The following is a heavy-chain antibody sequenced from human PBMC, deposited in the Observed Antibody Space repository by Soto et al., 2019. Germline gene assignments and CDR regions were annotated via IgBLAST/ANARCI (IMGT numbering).Heavy chain of an antibody. J-gene: IGHJ6*02. CDR3: ASSYYYDSSGPNYYGMDV. Sequence: PSETLSLTCTVSGGSISSYYWSWIRQPPGKGLEWIGYIYYSGSTNYNPSLKSRVTISVDTSKNQFSLKLSSVTAADTAVYYCASSYYYDSSGPNYYGMDVWGQGTTVTVSS. CDR1: GGSISSYY. V-gene: IGHV4-59*01. CDR2: IYYSGST. D-gene: IGHD3-22*01.